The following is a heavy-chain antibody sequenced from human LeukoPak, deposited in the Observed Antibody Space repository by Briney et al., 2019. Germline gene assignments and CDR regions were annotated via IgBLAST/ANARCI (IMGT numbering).Heavy chain of an antibody. D-gene: IGHD6-19*01. Sequence: GGSLRLSCAASGFTVSSNYMSWVRQAPGKGLEWVSVIYSGGSTYYADSVKGRFTISRDNSKNTLYLQMNSLRAEDTAVYYCARGQDSSGFDFDYWGQGTLVTVSS. CDR2: IYSGGST. CDR3: ARGQDSSGFDFDY. J-gene: IGHJ4*02. CDR1: GFTVSSNY. V-gene: IGHV3-53*01.